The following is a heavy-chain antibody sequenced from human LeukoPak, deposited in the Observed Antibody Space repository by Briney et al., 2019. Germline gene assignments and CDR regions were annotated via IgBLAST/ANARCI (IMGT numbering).Heavy chain of an antibody. CDR2: IFSSGST. V-gene: IGHV4-4*07. Sequence: SETLSLTCTVSVGSISSYNWSWIRQPAGKGLEWIGRIFSSGSTDYNPSLKSRVTMSVDTSKNQFSLKLSSVTAADTAVYYCARVSSTSCLDYWGQGTLVTVSS. D-gene: IGHD2-2*01. CDR1: VGSISSYN. J-gene: IGHJ4*02. CDR3: ARVSSTSCLDY.